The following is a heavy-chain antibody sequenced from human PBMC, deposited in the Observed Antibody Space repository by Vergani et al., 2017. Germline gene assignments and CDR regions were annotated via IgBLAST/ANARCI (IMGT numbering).Heavy chain of an antibody. Sequence: QVQLVQSGAEVKKPGASVKVSCKASGYTFTSYAMHWVRQAPGQRLEWMGWINAGNGNTKYSQKFQGRVTITRDTSASTAYMELSSLRSEDTAVYYCARYSGYNSGWRTFDYWGQGTLVTVSS. V-gene: IGHV1-3*01. CDR1: GYTFTSYA. CDR3: ARYSGYNSGWRTFDY. J-gene: IGHJ4*02. CDR2: INAGNGNT. D-gene: IGHD6-19*01.